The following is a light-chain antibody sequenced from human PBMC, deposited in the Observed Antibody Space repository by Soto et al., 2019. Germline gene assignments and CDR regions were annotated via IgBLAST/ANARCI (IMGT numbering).Light chain of an antibody. V-gene: IGKV4-1*01. CDR1: QSVLYSSDNKNY. Sequence: DIVMTQSPDSLAVSLGERATINCKSSQSVLYSSDNKNYLGWYQQKPGKPPKLLIYWASTRESGVPDRFSGSGSGTDFTLSISSLQAEDVAVYYCQQYYTTPRTFGQGTKVEI. CDR2: WAS. J-gene: IGKJ1*01. CDR3: QQYYTTPRT.